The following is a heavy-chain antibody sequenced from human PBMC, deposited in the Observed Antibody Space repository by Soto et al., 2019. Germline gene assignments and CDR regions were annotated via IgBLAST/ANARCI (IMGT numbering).Heavy chain of an antibody. CDR3: ARVMAAMQNWLDP. CDR1: GGSISSIDYF. D-gene: IGHD2-2*01. V-gene: IGHV4-30-4*01. CDR2: IYHTGTT. Sequence: SETLSLTFSVSGGSISSIDYFWSWIRQPPGKGLEWIVFIYHTGTTYYDPSLRSRVTISIDTSKSQFSMKLNSVTAADTAVYYCARVMAAMQNWLDPWGQGTLVTVSS. J-gene: IGHJ5*02.